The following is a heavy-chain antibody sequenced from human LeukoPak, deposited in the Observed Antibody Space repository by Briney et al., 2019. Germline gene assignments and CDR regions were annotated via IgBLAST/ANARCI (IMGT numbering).Heavy chain of an antibody. J-gene: IGHJ4*02. Sequence: QSGGSLRLSCAASGFTFGMYAMSWVRQAPGKGLEWVSTLSGSGGSTYYADSVKGRFTISGDESKNTLSLQMNSLRPEDTAVYYCARGGDYWGQGTLVTVSS. D-gene: IGHD3-16*01. CDR1: GFTFGMYA. V-gene: IGHV3-23*01. CDR2: LSGSGGST. CDR3: ARGGDY.